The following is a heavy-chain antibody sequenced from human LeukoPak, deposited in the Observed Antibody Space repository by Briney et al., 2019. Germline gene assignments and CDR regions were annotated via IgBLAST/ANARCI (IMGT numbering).Heavy chain of an antibody. CDR1: GFSFSGHW. J-gene: IGHJ4*02. CDR2: ISPTGSTT. Sequence: GGSLRLSCTASGFSFSGHWMHWARQLPGKGLVWVSRISPTGSTTSYADSVKGRFTVSRDNAKNTLYLQVNNLRAEDTAVYYCARGPNSNWSGLDFWGQGTLLTVST. V-gene: IGHV3-74*01. CDR3: ARGPNSNWSGLDF. D-gene: IGHD6-6*01.